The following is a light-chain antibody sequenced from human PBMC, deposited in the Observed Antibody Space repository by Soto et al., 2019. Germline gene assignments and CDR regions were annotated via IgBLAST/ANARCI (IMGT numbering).Light chain of an antibody. J-gene: IGLJ1*01. CDR1: SYNIGSIY. Sequence: QSVLTKPPSASGTPGQRVTISCSGSSYNIGSIYVYWYQQLPGTAPNLLSYRNNQRPSGVPVLFYGSKSGTSASLAISGLRSEDEADYYCAAWDDSLSGFYVFGTGTKGTGL. CDR3: AAWDDSLSGFYV. V-gene: IGLV1-47*01. CDR2: RNN.